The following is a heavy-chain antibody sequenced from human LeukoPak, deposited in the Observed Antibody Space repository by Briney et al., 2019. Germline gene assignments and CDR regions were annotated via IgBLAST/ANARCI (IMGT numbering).Heavy chain of an antibody. J-gene: IGHJ4*02. CDR3: ARSADLDY. CDR2: IYPGDSDT. V-gene: IGHV5-51*01. Sequence: GESLKISCKGSGYSFSSYWIGWVRQMPGKGLEWMGIIYPGDSDTRYSPSFQGQVTFSADKSINTAYLQWSSLEASDTAMYYCARSADLDYWGQGTLVTVSS. CDR1: GYSFSSYW.